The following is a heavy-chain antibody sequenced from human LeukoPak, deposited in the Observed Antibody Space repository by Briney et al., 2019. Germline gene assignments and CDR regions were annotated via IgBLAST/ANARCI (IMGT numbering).Heavy chain of an antibody. D-gene: IGHD5-18*01. CDR2: ISSSSPYI. CDR1: GFTFSDYS. V-gene: IGHV3-21*01. J-gene: IGHJ4*01. Sequence: GGSLRLSCAASGFTFSDYSMNWVRQAPGKGLEWVASISSSSPYIYYTDSVKGRFTISRDNAKNSLYLQMNILRADDTAVYYCARLYSRVGPFDYWGQGTLVTVSS. CDR3: ARLYSRVGPFDY.